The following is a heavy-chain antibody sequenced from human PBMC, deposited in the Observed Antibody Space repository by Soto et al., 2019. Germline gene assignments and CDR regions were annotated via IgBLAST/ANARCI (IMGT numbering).Heavy chain of an antibody. CDR1: GFTFSSYW. D-gene: IGHD5-12*01. CDR3: AVASLCFDY. CDR2: IRQDGSEK. J-gene: IGHJ4*02. V-gene: IGHV3-7*01. Sequence: EVQLVESGGGLVQPGGSLRLSCAASGFTFSSYWMSWVRQAPGKGLEWVANIRQDGSEKYYVDSIKGRFIISRDNAKNSLNLQMTSLRAEDTAVYYCAVASLCFDYWGQGTLVTVSS.